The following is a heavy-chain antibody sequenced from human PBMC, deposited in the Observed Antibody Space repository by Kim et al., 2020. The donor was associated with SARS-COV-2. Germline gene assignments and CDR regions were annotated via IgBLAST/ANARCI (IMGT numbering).Heavy chain of an antibody. CDR1: GGSISSSSYY. Sequence: SETLSLTCTVSGGSISSSSYYWGWIRQPPGKGLEWIGSIYYSGSTYYNPSLKSRVTISVDTSKNQFSLKLSSVTAADTAVYYCARQGSLGYCSGGSCESNWFDPWGQGTLVTVSS. CDR3: ARQGSLGYCSGGSCESNWFDP. CDR2: IYYSGST. D-gene: IGHD2-15*01. V-gene: IGHV4-39*01. J-gene: IGHJ5*02.